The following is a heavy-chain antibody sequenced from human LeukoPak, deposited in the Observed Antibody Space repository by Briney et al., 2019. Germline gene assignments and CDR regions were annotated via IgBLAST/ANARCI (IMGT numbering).Heavy chain of an antibody. Sequence: GGSLRLSCAASGFTFSNYAMHWVRQAPGKGLEWVAVISYDGNNNYYADSVKGRFTISRDNSKNTLYLQMSSLRAEDTAVYYCARSLATSYYYMDVWGKGTTVTVSS. J-gene: IGHJ6*03. CDR2: ISYDGNNN. CDR3: ARSLATSYYYMDV. D-gene: IGHD5-12*01. CDR1: GFTFSNYA. V-gene: IGHV3-30*04.